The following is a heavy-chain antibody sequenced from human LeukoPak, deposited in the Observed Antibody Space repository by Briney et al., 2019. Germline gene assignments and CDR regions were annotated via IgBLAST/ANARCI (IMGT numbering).Heavy chain of an antibody. J-gene: IGHJ4*02. CDR3: ARDFYHGHCAGLSCFLLDS. Sequence: GASVKVSCKASGYTFTGYYMHWVRQAPGQGLEWMGWISAVYGHANYAQKFQGRVIKTTDTSATTAYMELRSLRSDNTAVYYCARDFYHGHCAGLSCFLLDSWGQGALVIVSS. V-gene: IGHV1-18*04. D-gene: IGHD2-8*02. CDR2: ISAVYGHA. CDR1: GYTFTGYY.